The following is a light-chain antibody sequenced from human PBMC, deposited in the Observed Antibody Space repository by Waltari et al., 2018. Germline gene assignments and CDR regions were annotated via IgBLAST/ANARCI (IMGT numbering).Light chain of an antibody. CDR3: CSYAGSLYVV. V-gene: IGLV2-23*02. CDR1: SSDVRRYNL. J-gene: IGLJ2*01. CDR2: EVS. Sequence: QSALTQPASVSGSPGQSITISCTGTSSDVRRYNLVSWYQQHPGKAPKPMIYEVSKRPAGVSNRFSGSKSGNTASLTISGLQAEDEADYYCCSYAGSLYVVFGGGTKLTVL.